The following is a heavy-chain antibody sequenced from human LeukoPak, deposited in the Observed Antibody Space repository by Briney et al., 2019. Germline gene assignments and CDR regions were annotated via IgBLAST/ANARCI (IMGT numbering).Heavy chain of an antibody. D-gene: IGHD1-26*01. V-gene: IGHV3-30-3*01. J-gene: IGHJ4*02. CDR3: ARDGGAYFDY. CDR2: ISYDGSNK. CDR1: GFTFSNYA. Sequence: PGGALRLSCTTSGFTFSNYALHWVRQAQGKGLGWVAIISYDGSNKYYAESVKGRFTISRDKSKNTLYVQMSLLRPDDTAVYYCARDGGAYFDYWGQGTLVTVSS.